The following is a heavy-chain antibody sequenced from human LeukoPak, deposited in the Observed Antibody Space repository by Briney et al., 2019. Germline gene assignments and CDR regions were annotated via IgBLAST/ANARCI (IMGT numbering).Heavy chain of an antibody. J-gene: IGHJ4*02. CDR3: ARDRGYYDSSGYYPHFDY. V-gene: IGHV3-33*08. CDR2: IWYDGSNK. CDR1: GFTFSRYG. Sequence: GGSLRLSCAASGFTFSRYGMHWVRQAPGKGLEWVAVIWYDGSNKYYADSVKGRFTTSRDNSKNTLYLQMNSLRAEDTAVYYCARDRGYYDSSGYYPHFDYWGQGTLVTVSS. D-gene: IGHD3-22*01.